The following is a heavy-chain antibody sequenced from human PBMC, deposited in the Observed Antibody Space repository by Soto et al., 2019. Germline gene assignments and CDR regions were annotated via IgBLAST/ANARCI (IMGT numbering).Heavy chain of an antibody. Sequence: SETLSLTCTVSGGSISSGDYYWNWIRQPPGKGLEWIGFIYNTGSTYYNPSLKSRLTISVDMSKNQFSLKLTSVTAADTAVYYCARNDYDYVWESPGGDAFDIWGQGTMVTVSS. D-gene: IGHD3-16*01. V-gene: IGHV4-30-4*01. CDR2: IYNTGST. CDR1: GGSISSGDYY. J-gene: IGHJ3*02. CDR3: ARNDYDYVWESPGGDAFDI.